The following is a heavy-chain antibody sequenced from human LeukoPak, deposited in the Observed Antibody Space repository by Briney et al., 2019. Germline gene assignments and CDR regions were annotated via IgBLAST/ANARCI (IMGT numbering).Heavy chain of an antibody. Sequence: ASVKVSCKASGYTFTSYDINWVRQATGQGLEWMGWRNPNSGNTGYAQKFQGRVTMTRNTSISTAYMELSSLRSEDTAVYYCARGKKRYSSSWYRGVYYYYGMDVWGQGTTVTVSS. CDR3: ARGKKRYSSSWYRGVYYYYGMDV. J-gene: IGHJ6*02. V-gene: IGHV1-8*02. CDR2: RNPNSGNT. CDR1: GYTFTSYD. D-gene: IGHD6-13*01.